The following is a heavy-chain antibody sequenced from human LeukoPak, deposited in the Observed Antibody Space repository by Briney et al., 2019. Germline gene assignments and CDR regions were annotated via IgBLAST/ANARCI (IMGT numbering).Heavy chain of an antibody. Sequence: GGSLRLSCAASGFTVSSNYMSWVRQAPGKGLEWVSVIYSGGSTYYADSVKGRFTISRDNSKNTLYLQMNSLRAEDTAVYYRARGDSSGYYPFDYWGQGTLVTVSS. J-gene: IGHJ4*02. V-gene: IGHV3-53*01. D-gene: IGHD3-22*01. CDR3: ARGDSSGYYPFDY. CDR2: IYSGGST. CDR1: GFTVSSNY.